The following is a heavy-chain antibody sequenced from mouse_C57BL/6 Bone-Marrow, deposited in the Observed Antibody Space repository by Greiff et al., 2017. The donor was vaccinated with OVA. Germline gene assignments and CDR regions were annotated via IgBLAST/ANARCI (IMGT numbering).Heavy chain of an antibody. CDR3: ARPVVVDYAMDY. CDR2: INPSSGYT. J-gene: IGHJ4*01. V-gene: IGHV1-4*01. Sequence: QVQLQQSGAELARPGASVKMSCKASGYTFTSYTMHWVKQRPGQGLEWIGYINPSSGYTKYNQKFKDKATLTADKSSSTAYMQLRSLTSEDSAVYYCARPVVVDYAMDYWGQGTSVTVSS. D-gene: IGHD1-1*01. CDR1: GYTFTSYT.